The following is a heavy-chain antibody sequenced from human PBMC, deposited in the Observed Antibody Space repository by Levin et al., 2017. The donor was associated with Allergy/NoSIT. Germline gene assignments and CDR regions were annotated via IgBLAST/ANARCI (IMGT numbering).Heavy chain of an antibody. V-gene: IGHV4-34*01. CDR1: GGSFSGYY. CDR2: INHSGST. Sequence: SETLSLTCAVYGGSFSGYYWSWIRQPPGKGLEWIGEINHSGSTNYNPSLKSRVTISVDTSKNQFSLKLSSVTAAATAVYYCARGADKAMAPGGVWFDPWGQGTLVTVSS. J-gene: IGHJ5*02. CDR3: ARGADKAMAPGGVWFDP. D-gene: IGHD5-18*01.